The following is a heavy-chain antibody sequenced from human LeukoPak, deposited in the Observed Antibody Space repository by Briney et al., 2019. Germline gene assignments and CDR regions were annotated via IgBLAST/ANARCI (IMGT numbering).Heavy chain of an antibody. V-gene: IGHV4-31*03. CDR2: IYYSGST. J-gene: IGHJ6*02. D-gene: IGHD3-10*01. CDR1: GGSISSGGYY. Sequence: PSQTLSLTCTVSGGSISSGGYYWSWIRQHPGKGLEWIGYIYYSGSTYYNPSLKSRVTISVDTSKNQFSLKLSSVTAADTAVYYCARDGMVRGAAYGMDVWGQGTTVTVSS. CDR3: ARDGMVRGAAYGMDV.